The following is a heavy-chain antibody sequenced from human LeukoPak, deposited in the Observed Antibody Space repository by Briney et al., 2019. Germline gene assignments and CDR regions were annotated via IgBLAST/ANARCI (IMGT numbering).Heavy chain of an antibody. CDR3: ARAWVYSSSCSLDY. J-gene: IGHJ4*02. CDR2: INPNSGGT. V-gene: IGHV1-2*02. CDR1: GYTFTGYY. D-gene: IGHD6-6*01. Sequence: GASVKVSCKASGYTFTGYYMHWVRQAPGQGLEWMGWINPNSGGTNYAQKFQGRVTMTRDTSISTPYMELSRLRSDDTAVYYCARAWVYSSSCSLDYWGQGTLVTVSS.